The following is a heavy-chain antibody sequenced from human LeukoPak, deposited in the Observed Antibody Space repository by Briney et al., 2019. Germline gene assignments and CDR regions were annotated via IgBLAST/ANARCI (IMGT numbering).Heavy chain of an antibody. V-gene: IGHV4-30-4*08. J-gene: IGHJ4*02. CDR2: IYHSGST. CDR1: GGSISSGDYY. Sequence: SQTLSLTCTISGGSISSGDYYRSWFRQPPGKGLERLGHIYHSGSTYYNPPLKSRVTISVDTSKIQFSLKLSSVAATDTAVYFCARLRFDFWSGYTHPYFDYWGQGTLVTVSS. CDR3: ARLRFDFWSGYTHPYFDY. D-gene: IGHD3-3*01.